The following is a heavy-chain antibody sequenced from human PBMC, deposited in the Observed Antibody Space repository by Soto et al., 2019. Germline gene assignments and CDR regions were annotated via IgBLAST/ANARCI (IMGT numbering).Heavy chain of an antibody. CDR1: GGTFSSYA. CDR3: ARDEGPRRFDY. V-gene: IGHV1-69*13. J-gene: IGHJ4*02. Sequence: EASVKVSCKASGGTFSSYAISWVRQAPGQGLEWMGGIIPIFGTANYAQKFQGRVTITADESTSTAYMELSSLRSEDTAVYYCARDEGPRRFDYWGQGTLVTVSS. CDR2: IIPIFGTA.